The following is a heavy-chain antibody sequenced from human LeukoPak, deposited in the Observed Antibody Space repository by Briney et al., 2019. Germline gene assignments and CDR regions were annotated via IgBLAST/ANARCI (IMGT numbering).Heavy chain of an antibody. V-gene: IGHV3-23*01. D-gene: IGHD6-13*01. CDR1: GFTFSSYA. J-gene: IGHJ5*02. CDR2: ISGSADST. CDR3: AKGTIATAVRSWFDP. Sequence: GGSRGLSCAASGFTFSSYAMNWVRQAPGKGLEWVSVISGSADSTYYADSVKGRFTISRDNSKNMVYLQMNSLRADDTAVYYCAKGTIATAVRSWFDPWGQGTLVTVPS.